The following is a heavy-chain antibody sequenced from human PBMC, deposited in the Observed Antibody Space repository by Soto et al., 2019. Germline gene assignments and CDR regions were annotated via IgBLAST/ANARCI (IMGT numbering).Heavy chain of an antibody. D-gene: IGHD2-15*01. CDR2: INAGNGNT. V-gene: IGHV1-3*01. CDR1: GYTFTSYA. Sequence: ASVKVSCKASGYTFTSYAMHWVRQAPGQRLEWMGWINAGNGNTKYSQKFQGRVTITRDTSASTAYMELSSLRSEDTAVYYCARDFLYCSGGSCYFRGMDVWGQGTTVTVSS. J-gene: IGHJ6*02. CDR3: ARDFLYCSGGSCYFRGMDV.